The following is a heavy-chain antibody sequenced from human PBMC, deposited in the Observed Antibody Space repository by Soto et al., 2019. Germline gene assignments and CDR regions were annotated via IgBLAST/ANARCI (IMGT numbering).Heavy chain of an antibody. Sequence: PSETLSLTCTVSGGSIISSSYYWGWIRQPPGKGLEWIGSIYYSGSTYYNPSLKSRVTISVDTSKNQFSLKLSSVTAADTAVYYCSSRPPGIAAAGKDYWGQGTLVTVSS. D-gene: IGHD6-13*01. CDR1: GGSIISSSYY. V-gene: IGHV4-39*01. CDR3: SSRPPGIAAAGKDY. J-gene: IGHJ4*02. CDR2: IYYSGST.